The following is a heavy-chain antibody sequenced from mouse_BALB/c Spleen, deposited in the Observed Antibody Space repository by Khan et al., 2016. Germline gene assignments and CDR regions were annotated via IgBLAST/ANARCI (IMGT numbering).Heavy chain of an antibody. CDR3: ARGYYGSSYVAWFAY. CDR1: GYSITSGYY. D-gene: IGHD1-1*01. J-gene: IGHJ3*01. V-gene: IGHV3-6*02. CDR2: ISYDGSK. Sequence: VQLKESGPGLVKPSQSLSLNCSVTGYSITSGYYWNWIRQFPGNKLEWMGYISYDGSKNYNPSLKNRISITRDPSKNQFFLKLNSVTTEDTATYYCARGYYGSSYVAWFAYWGQGTLVTVSA.